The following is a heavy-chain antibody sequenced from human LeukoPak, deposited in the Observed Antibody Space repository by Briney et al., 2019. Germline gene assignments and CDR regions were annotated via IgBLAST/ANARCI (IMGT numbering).Heavy chain of an antibody. J-gene: IGHJ4*02. V-gene: IGHV1-46*01. D-gene: IGHD2-8*01. CDR1: GYTFTSYY. Sequence: ASVTVSCKASGYTFTSYYMHWVRQAPGQGLEWMGIINPSGGSTIYAQKFQGGVTMTRDISTSTVYMELSSLRSEDTAVYYCARDSRAYCTNGVCYSLEYFDYRGQGTLVTVSS. CDR3: ARDSRAYCTNGVCYSLEYFDY. CDR2: INPSGGST.